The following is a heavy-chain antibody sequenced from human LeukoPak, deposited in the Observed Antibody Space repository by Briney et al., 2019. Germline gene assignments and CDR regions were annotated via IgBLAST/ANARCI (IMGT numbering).Heavy chain of an antibody. D-gene: IGHD1-26*01. J-gene: IGHJ4*02. Sequence: SETLSLTYTVSGASISSHFWSWIRQPPGKGLEWIGYIFYTGITNYNPSLKSRVTISVDTSKNQFSLKMSSVTAADTAVYYCARDGYSGTSHFDHWGQGTLVTVSS. CDR3: ARDGYSGTSHFDH. CDR2: IFYTGIT. V-gene: IGHV4-59*11. CDR1: GASISSHF.